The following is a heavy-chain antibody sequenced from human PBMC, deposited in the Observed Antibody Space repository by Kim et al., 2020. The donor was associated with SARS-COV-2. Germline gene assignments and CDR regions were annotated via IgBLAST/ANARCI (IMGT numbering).Heavy chain of an antibody. D-gene: IGHD4-17*01. J-gene: IGHJ4*02. CDR2: INWNGGST. CDR1: GFTFDDYG. CDR3: ARDYGDYQGGSFSGSDY. V-gene: IGHV3-20*04. Sequence: GGSLRLSCAASGFTFDDYGMSWVRQAPGKGLEWVSGINWNGGSTGYADSVKGRFTISRDNAKNSLYLQMNSLRAEDTALYYCARDYGDYQGGSFSGSDYWGQGTLVTVSS.